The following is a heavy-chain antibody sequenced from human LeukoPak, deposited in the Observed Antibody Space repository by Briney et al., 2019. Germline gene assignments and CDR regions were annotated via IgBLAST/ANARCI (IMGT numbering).Heavy chain of an antibody. J-gene: IGHJ4*02. V-gene: IGHV3-23*01. CDR3: AKGGGGYNYYFDY. CDR1: GFTFSSYV. CDR2: ISYSGGST. Sequence: AGGSLRLSCAASGFTFSSYVMSWVRQAPGKGLEWVSIISYSGGSTYYADSVKGRFTTSRDNSKNTLYLQMNSLRAEDTAVYYRAKGGGGYNYYFDYWGQGTLVTVSS. D-gene: IGHD5-24*01.